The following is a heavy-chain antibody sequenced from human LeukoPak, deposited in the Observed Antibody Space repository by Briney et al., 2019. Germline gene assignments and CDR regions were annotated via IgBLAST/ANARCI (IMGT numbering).Heavy chain of an antibody. Sequence: KPSETLSLTCTVSGGSISGYYWSWIRQSPGKGLEWIGYIYYTGITAYNPSLGSRVTISVDRSNNQFSPRLTSVTAADTAVYYCARLHSSRAEEFDPWGQGTLVTVSS. CDR3: ARLHSSRAEEFDP. J-gene: IGHJ5*02. CDR2: IYYTGIT. V-gene: IGHV4-59*01. CDR1: GGSISGYY.